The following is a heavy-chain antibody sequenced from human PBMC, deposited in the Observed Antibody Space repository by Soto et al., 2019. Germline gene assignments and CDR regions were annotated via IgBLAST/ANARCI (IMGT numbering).Heavy chain of an antibody. CDR2: ISAYNGNT. CDR3: ARDHPHIVVVTAIHFDY. Sequence: ASVKVSCKASGYTFTSYGISWVRQAPGQGLEWMGWISAYNGNTNYAQKLQGRVTMTTDTSTSTAYMELRSLRSDDTAVYYCARDHPHIVVVTAIHFDYWGQGTLVTVS. J-gene: IGHJ4*02. V-gene: IGHV1-18*01. D-gene: IGHD2-21*02. CDR1: GYTFTSYG.